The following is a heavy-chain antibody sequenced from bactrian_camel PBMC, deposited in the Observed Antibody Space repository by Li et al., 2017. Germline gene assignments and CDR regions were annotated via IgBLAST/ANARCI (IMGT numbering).Heavy chain of an antibody. CDR1: GVSFESSP. D-gene: IGHD5*01. CDR3: AAGAGYGQDPPY. Sequence: VQLVESGGGSVQAGGSLRLSCTTSGVSFESSPMYWYRQPPGKECELISRISSDGSTHYADPVKGRFTISLNNAKDTVYLQMNNLKPEDTAVYYCAAGAGYGQDPPYWGQGTQVTVS. J-gene: IGHJ4*01. CDR2: ISSDGST. V-gene: IGHV3S55*01.